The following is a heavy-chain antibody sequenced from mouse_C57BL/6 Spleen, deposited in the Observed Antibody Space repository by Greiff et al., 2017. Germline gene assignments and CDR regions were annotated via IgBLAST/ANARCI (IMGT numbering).Heavy chain of an antibody. J-gene: IGHJ4*01. V-gene: IGHV1-64*01. CDR1: GYTFTSYW. CDR3: ARSRDGYFYYAMDY. D-gene: IGHD2-3*01. Sequence: QVQLKQPGAELVKPGASVKLSCKASGYTFTSYWMHWVKQRPGQGLEWIGMIHPNSGSTNYNEKFKSKATLTVDKSSSTAYMQLSSLTSEDSAVYYCARSRDGYFYYAMDYWGQGTSVTVSS. CDR2: IHPNSGST.